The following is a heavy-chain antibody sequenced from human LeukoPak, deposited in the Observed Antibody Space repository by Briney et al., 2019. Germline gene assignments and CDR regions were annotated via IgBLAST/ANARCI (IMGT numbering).Heavy chain of an antibody. CDR2: IIPIFGTA. D-gene: IGHD3-3*01. V-gene: IGHV1-69*06. Sequence: ASVKVSCKASGGTCSNYAISWVRQAPGQGLEWMGGIIPIFGTANYAQKFRGRVTITADKSTRTAYMELSSLRSEDTAVYYCARDSRVTIFGVAQDAFDIWGQGTMVTVSS. CDR1: GGTCSNYA. CDR3: ARDSRVTIFGVAQDAFDI. J-gene: IGHJ3*02.